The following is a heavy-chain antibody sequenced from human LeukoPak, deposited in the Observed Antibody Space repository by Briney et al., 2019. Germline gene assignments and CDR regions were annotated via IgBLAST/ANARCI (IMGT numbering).Heavy chain of an antibody. CDR3: AREHYYDSSGYYQRGYYYYGMDV. V-gene: IGHV4-59*01. J-gene: IGHJ6*02. D-gene: IGHD3-22*01. Sequence: SETLSLTCTVSGGSISSYYWSWIRQPPGKGLEWIGYIYYSGSTNYNPSLKSRVTISVDTSKNQFSLKLSSVTAADTAVYYCAREHYYDSSGYYQRGYYYYGMDVWGQGTTVTVSS. CDR2: IYYSGST. CDR1: GGSISSYY.